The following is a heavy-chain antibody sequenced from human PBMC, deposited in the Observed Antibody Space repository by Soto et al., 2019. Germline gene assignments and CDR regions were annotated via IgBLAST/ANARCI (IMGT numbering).Heavy chain of an antibody. J-gene: IGHJ6*04. D-gene: IGHD2-21*02. Sequence: QVQLQESGPGLVKPSQTLSLTCTVSGGSISSVGYSWSWLRQHSGKGLEWIGYIYYSGSTYYNPPLKSPGTISGDTSKNLLSLKLSSVPAADTAVYYCATGCGGGCHHGMDVLGDGTTVTVSS. CDR2: IYYSGST. CDR3: ATGCGGGCHHGMDV. V-gene: IGHV4-31*01. CDR1: GGSISSVGYS.